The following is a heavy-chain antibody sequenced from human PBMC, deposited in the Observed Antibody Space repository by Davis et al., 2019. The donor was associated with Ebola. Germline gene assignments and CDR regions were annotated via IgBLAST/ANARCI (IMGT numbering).Heavy chain of an antibody. D-gene: IGHD5-12*01. J-gene: IGHJ6*02. CDR1: GFTFDDYA. CDR2: ISWNSGSI. CDR3: AKDKARYYYYYGMDV. V-gene: IGHV3-9*01. Sequence: SLKISCAASGFTFDDYAMHWVRQAPGKGLEWVSGISWNSGSIGYADSVKGRFTISRDNAKNSLYLQMNSLRAEDTALYYCAKDKARYYYYYGMDVWGQGTTVTVSS.